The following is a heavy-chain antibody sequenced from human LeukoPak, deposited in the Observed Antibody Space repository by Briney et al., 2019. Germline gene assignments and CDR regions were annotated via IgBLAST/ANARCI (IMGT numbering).Heavy chain of an antibody. D-gene: IGHD5-24*01. CDR3: TRDQMNY. Sequence: GGSLRLSCTASEFTVSRNYMLWVRQAPGKGLEWVSLIFSNGDTHYADSVKGRFTISTDTSKNTVSLQMNSLRVEDTAMYYCTRDQMNYWGQGTLVTVSS. V-gene: IGHV3-53*01. J-gene: IGHJ4*02. CDR1: EFTVSRNY. CDR2: IFSNGDT.